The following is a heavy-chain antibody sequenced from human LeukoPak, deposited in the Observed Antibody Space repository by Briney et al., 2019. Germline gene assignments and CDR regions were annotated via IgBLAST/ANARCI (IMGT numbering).Heavy chain of an antibody. Sequence: SETLSLTCTVSGGSISSSSYYWGWIRQPPGKGLEWIGSIYYSGSTYYNPSLKSRVTISVDTSKNQFSLKLSSVTAADTAVYYCARDRGYSYGSDYWGQGTLVTVSS. V-gene: IGHV4-39*07. D-gene: IGHD5-18*01. CDR3: ARDRGYSYGSDY. CDR1: GGSISSSSYY. CDR2: IYYSGST. J-gene: IGHJ4*02.